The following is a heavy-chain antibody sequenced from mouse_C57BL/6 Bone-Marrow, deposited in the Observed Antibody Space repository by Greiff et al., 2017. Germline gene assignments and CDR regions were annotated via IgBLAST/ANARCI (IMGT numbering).Heavy chain of an antibody. CDR1: GYSITSGYY. V-gene: IGHV3-6*01. Sequence: EVQRVESGPGLVKPSQSLSLTCSVTGYSITSGYYWNWIRQFPGNKLEWMGYISYDGSNNYNPSLKNRISITRDTSKNQFFLKLNSVTTEDTATYYCAREGHYGSSYRFAYWGQGTLVTVSA. CDR2: ISYDGSN. D-gene: IGHD1-1*01. CDR3: AREGHYGSSYRFAY. J-gene: IGHJ3*01.